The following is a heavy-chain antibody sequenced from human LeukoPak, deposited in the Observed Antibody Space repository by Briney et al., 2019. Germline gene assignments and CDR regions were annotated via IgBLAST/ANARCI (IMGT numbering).Heavy chain of an antibody. CDR1: GGSISSSNW. CDR2: IYHSGST. D-gene: IGHD6-19*01. V-gene: IGHV4-4*02. J-gene: IGHJ4*02. CDR3: ARDISSGWFGLHLDY. Sequence: SETLSLTCAVSGGSISSSNWWSWVRQPPGKGLEWIGEIYHSGSTNYNPSLKSRVTISVDKSKNQFSLKLSSVTAAGTAVYYCARDISSGWFGLHLDYWGQGTLVTVSS.